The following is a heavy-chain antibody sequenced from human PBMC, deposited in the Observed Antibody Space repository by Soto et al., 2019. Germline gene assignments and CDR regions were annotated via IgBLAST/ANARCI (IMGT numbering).Heavy chain of an antibody. V-gene: IGHV4-59*11. D-gene: IGHD6-19*01. CDR1: GGSISGHY. Sequence: QVQLQESGPGLVKPSGTLSLTCTVSGGSISGHYWFWIRQAPGKGLEWIGHIFYSGSTNYNPSVKSRVTLSADTSKNHFSLRLSSVTAADTAVYYCARVGSSGWSPDFWGQGILVTVSS. CDR3: ARVGSSGWSPDF. CDR2: IFYSGST. J-gene: IGHJ4*02.